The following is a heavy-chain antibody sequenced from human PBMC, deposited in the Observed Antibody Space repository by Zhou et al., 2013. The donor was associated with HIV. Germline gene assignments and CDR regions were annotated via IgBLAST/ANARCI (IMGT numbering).Heavy chain of an antibody. CDR3: ARKGSGSWDY. V-gene: IGHV1-46*01. CDR2: INPSGGST. CDR1: GYTFTSYY. D-gene: IGHD3-10*01. J-gene: IGHJ4*02. Sequence: QVQLVQSGAEVKQPGSSVQVSCKASGYTFTSYYIHWVRQAPGQGLECMGIINPSGGSTSYAQKFQGRVTMTRDTSTSTVYMELSSLRSEDTAVYYCARKGSGSWDYWGQGTLVTVSS.